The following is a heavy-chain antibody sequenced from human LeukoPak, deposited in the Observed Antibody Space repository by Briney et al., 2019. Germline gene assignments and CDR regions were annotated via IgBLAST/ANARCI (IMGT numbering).Heavy chain of an antibody. CDR3: ARLNTGSYYRNWFDP. CDR1: GGSISSSSYY. D-gene: IGHD3-10*01. V-gene: IGHV4-39*07. CDR2: INHSGST. Sequence: SETLSLTCTVSGGSISSSSYYWSWIRQPPGKGLEWIGEINHSGSTNYNPSLKSRVTISVDMSKNQFSLKLSSVTAADTAVYYCARLNTGSYYRNWFDPWGQGTLVTVSS. J-gene: IGHJ5*02.